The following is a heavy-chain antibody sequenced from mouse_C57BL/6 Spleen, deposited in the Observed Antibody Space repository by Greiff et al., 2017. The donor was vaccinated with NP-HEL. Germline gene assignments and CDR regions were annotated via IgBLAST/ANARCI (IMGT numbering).Heavy chain of an antibody. CDR2: IYPGDGDT. D-gene: IGHD2-4*01. CDR3: ARPPPYDYDVEGFDY. V-gene: IGHV1-82*01. CDR1: GYAFSSSW. J-gene: IGHJ2*01. Sequence: VQLQQSGPELVKPGASVKISCKASGYAFSSSWMNWVKQRPGKGLEWIGRIYPGDGDTNNNGKFKGKATLTADKSSSTAYMQLSSRTSEDSAVYFCARPPPYDYDVEGFDYWGQGTTLTVSS.